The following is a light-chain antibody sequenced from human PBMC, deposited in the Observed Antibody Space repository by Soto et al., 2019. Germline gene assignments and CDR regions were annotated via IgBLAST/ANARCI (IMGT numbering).Light chain of an antibody. CDR3: QHMRT. CDR1: QSLDNC. J-gene: IGKJ1*01. Sequence: IQMTQSPSTLSASIGDRVTITCRASQSLDNCLAWYQQKPGKAPKFLIYDASTLESGVPSRFSGSGFGTEFSLTISSLQPDDFGSYYCQHMRTFGQGTKVDIK. CDR2: DAS. V-gene: IGKV1-5*01.